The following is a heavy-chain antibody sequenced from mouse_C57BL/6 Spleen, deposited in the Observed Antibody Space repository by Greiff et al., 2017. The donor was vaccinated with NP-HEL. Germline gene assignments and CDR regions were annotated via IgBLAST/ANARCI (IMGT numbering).Heavy chain of an antibody. V-gene: IGHV1-80*01. CDR3: ARWIYRGYFDV. D-gene: IGHD2-1*01. J-gene: IGHJ1*03. Sequence: VKLMESGAELVKPGASVKISCKASGYAFSSYWMNWVKQRPGKGLEWIGQIYPGDGDTNYNGKFKGKATLTADKSSSTAYMQLSSLTSEDSAVYFCARWIYRGYFDVWGTGTTVTVSS. CDR1: GYAFSSYW. CDR2: IYPGDGDT.